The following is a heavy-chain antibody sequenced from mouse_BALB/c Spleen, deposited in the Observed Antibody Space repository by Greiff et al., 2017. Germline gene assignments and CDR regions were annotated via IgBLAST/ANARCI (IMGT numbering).Heavy chain of an antibody. CDR1: GFTFSSYG. CDR3: ARDARPSNGYAMDY. V-gene: IGHV5-6-3*01. Sequence: EVKVVESGGGLVQPGGSLKLSCAASGFTFSSYGMSWVRQTPDKRLELVATINSNGGSTYYPDSVKGRFTISRDNAKNTLDLQMSSLKAEDTAMYYCARDARPSNGYAMDYWGQGTSVTVSS. CDR2: INSNGGST. J-gene: IGHJ4*01.